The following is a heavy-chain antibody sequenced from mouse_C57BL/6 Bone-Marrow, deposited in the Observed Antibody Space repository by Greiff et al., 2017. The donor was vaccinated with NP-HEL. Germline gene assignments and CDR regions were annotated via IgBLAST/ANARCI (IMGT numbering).Heavy chain of an antibody. D-gene: IGHD2-4*01. Sequence: EVQVVESEGGLVQPGSSMKLSCTASGFTFSDYYMAWVRQVPEKGLEWVANINYDGSSTYYLAPFKSSSIISRDTANNTVYMQMSSLKSEDTASYYCEREEGLRRRTYAMDYWGQGTPVTVSA. CDR3: EREEGLRRRTYAMDY. J-gene: IGHJ4*01. V-gene: IGHV5-16*01. CDR2: INYDGSST. CDR1: GFTFSDYY.